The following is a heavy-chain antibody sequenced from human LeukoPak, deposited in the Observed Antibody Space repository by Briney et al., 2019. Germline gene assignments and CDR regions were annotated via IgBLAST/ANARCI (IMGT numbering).Heavy chain of an antibody. D-gene: IGHD2-2*01. CDR2: SAAYSGNT. Sequence: ASVKVSCKASGYSFSNYGLNWVRQVPGQGLEWMGRSAAYSGNTNYAHKFQGRVTMTTDTSTNTAYLELKTLTSDDTAIYYCARGAEGGTSMRNRYYYYYMDVWGKGITVTVSS. V-gene: IGHV1-18*01. CDR3: ARGAEGGTSMRNRYYYYYMDV. J-gene: IGHJ6*03. CDR1: GYSFSNYG.